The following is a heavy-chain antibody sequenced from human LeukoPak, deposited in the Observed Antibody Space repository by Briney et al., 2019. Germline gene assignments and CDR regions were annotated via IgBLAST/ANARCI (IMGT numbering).Heavy chain of an antibody. J-gene: IGHJ4*02. CDR2: ISSNSGTI. CDR3: ARGIAADGRGF. V-gene: IGHV3-48*01. D-gene: IGHD6-13*01. CDR1: GSVFGSYT. Sequence: GESLKISCAASGSVFGSYTMNWVRQAPGKGLEWISYISSNSGTIYYANSVKGRFTISRDNAKNSLYLQMNSLRVEDTAVYYCARGIAADGRGFWGQGTLVTVSS.